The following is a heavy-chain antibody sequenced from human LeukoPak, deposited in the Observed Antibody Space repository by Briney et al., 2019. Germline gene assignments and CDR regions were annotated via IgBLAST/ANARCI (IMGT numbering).Heavy chain of an antibody. V-gene: IGHV3-23*01. CDR2: ITGSGGST. Sequence: TGGSLRLSCAASGFTFSSYAMSWVRQAPGKGLEWVSAITGSGGSTHYANSVKGRFTISRDNSKNTLHLQMNSLRAEDTAVYYCAKDRDSGNDLAYFDYWGQGTLVTVSS. D-gene: IGHD5-12*01. J-gene: IGHJ4*02. CDR3: AKDRDSGNDLAYFDY. CDR1: GFTFSSYA.